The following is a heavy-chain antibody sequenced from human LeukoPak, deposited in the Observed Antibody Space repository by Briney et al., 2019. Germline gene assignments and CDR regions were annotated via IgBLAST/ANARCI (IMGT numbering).Heavy chain of an antibody. Sequence: ASETLSLTCTVSGGSISSYYWSWIRQPPGKGLEWIGYIYYSGSTNYNPSLKSRVTISVDTSKNQFSLKLSSVTAADTAVYYCAREGMDITGTTRFVDYWGQGTLVTVSS. V-gene: IGHV4-59*01. D-gene: IGHD1-20*01. CDR2: IYYSGST. J-gene: IGHJ4*02. CDR3: AREGMDITGTTRFVDY. CDR1: GGSISSYY.